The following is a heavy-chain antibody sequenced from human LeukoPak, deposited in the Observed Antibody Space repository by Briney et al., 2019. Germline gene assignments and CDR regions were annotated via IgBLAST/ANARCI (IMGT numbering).Heavy chain of an antibody. J-gene: IGHJ4*02. V-gene: IGHV1-46*01. CDR2: INPSGGSA. CDR1: GYTFTSYY. Sequence: ASVKVFCKASGYTFTSYYMHWVRQAPGQGLEWMRIINPSGGSASYAQKFQGRVTMTRDTSTSTVYMELSSLRSEDTAVYYCARSFYGDYYFDYWGQGTLVTVSS. CDR3: ARSFYGDYYFDY. D-gene: IGHD4-17*01.